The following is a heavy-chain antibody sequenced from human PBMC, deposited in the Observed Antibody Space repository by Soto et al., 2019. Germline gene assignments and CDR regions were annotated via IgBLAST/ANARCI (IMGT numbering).Heavy chain of an antibody. V-gene: IGHV5-10-1*01. D-gene: IGHD5-18*01. J-gene: IGHJ4*02. CDR2: IDPSDSYT. CDR1: GYSFTSYW. Sequence: GESLKISCKGSGYSFTSYWISWVRRMPGKGLEWMGRIDPSDSYTNYNPSFQGHVTISADKSISTAYLQWSSLKASDTAMYYCARHLVDTAMVKRSLPDYWGQGTLVTVSS. CDR3: ARHLVDTAMVKRSLPDY.